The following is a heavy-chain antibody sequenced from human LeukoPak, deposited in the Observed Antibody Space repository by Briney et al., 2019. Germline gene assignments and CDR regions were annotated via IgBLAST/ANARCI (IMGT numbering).Heavy chain of an antibody. V-gene: IGHV4-4*02. D-gene: IGHD5-12*01. CDR2: IYHSGST. Sequence: SGTLSLTCAVSGGSISSSNWWSWVRQPPGKGREWIGEIYHSGSTNYNPSLKSRVTISVDKSKNQLCLKVSSVTAADTAVYYCARNARDITLFYRALGYYFDYWGQGTLVSVSS. J-gene: IGHJ4*02. CDR3: ARNARDITLFYRALGYYFDY. CDR1: GGSISSSNW.